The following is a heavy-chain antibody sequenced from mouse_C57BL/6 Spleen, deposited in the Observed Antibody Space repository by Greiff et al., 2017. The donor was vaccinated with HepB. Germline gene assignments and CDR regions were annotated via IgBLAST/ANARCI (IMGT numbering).Heavy chain of an antibody. D-gene: IGHD1-1*01. J-gene: IGHJ3*01. Sequence: QVQLQQPGAELVRPGSSVKLSCKASGYTFTSYWMDWVKQRPGQGLEWIGNIYPSDSETHYNQKFKDKATLTVDKSSSTAYMQLSSLTSEDSAVYYCARADYYDAGFAYWGQGTLVTVSA. CDR1: GYTFTSYW. CDR2: IYPSDSET. V-gene: IGHV1-61*01. CDR3: ARADYYDAGFAY.